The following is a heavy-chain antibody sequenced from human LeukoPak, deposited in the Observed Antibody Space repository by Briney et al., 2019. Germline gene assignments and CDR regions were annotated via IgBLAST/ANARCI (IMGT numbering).Heavy chain of an antibody. CDR1: GYTFTGYY. Sequence: ASVKVSCKASGYTFTGYYMHWVRQAPGQGLEWMGWINPNSGGTNYAQKFQGRVTMTRDTSISTAYMELNRLRSDDAAFYYCARGLEDGYCSGGGCVPYYWGQGTLVTVSS. D-gene: IGHD2-15*01. CDR3: ARGLEDGYCSGGGCVPYY. J-gene: IGHJ4*02. CDR2: INPNSGGT. V-gene: IGHV1-2*02.